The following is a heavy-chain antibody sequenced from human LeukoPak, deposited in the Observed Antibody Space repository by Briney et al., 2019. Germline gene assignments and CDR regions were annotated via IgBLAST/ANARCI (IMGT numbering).Heavy chain of an antibody. CDR3: ARSITMVRGVIITDWFDP. V-gene: IGHV4-59*08. CDR2: IYYSGST. J-gene: IGHJ5*02. D-gene: IGHD3-10*01. CDR1: GGSISSYY. Sequence: SETLSLTCTVSGGSISSYYWSWIRQPPGKGLEWIGYIYYSGSTNYNPSLKSRVTISVDTSKNQFSLKLSSVTAADTAVYCCARSITMVRGVIITDWFDPWGQGTLVTVSS.